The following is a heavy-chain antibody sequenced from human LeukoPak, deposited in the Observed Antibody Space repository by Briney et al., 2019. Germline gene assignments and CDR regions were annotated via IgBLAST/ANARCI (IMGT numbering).Heavy chain of an antibody. D-gene: IGHD4-17*01. CDR1: GGSFSGYY. J-gene: IGHJ5*02. CDR2: INHSGST. Sequence: SETLSLTCAVYGGSFSGYYWGWIRQPPGKGLEWIGEINHSGSTNYNPSLKSRVTISVDTSKNQFSLRLSSVTAADTAVYYCTRHYGDAYWFDPWGQGTLVTVSS. V-gene: IGHV4-34*01. CDR3: TRHYGDAYWFDP.